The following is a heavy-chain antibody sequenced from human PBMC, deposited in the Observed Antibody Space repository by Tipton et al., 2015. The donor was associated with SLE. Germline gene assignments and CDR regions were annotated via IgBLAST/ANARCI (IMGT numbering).Heavy chain of an antibody. V-gene: IGHV4-59*12. D-gene: IGHD1-26*01. CDR3: ARDSVWELLDY. CDR2: IYYSGST. CDR1: GGSISSYY. J-gene: IGHJ4*02. Sequence: TLSLTCTVSGGSISSYYWSWIRQPPGKGLEWIGYIYYSGSTNYNPSLKSRVTISVDTSKNQFSLKLSSVTAADTAVHYCARDSVWELLDYWGQGTLVTVSS.